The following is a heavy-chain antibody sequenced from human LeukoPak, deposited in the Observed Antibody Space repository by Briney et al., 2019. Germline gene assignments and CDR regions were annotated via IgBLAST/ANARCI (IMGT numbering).Heavy chain of an antibody. Sequence: SQTLSLTCTVSGGSISSGSCYWNWIRQPAGKGLEWIGRIYTSGSTNYNPSLKSRVTISLDTSKNQFSLKLSSVTAADTAVYYCARDTQNDYGDLNWFDPWGQGTLVTVSS. CDR3: ARDTQNDYGDLNWFDP. CDR2: IYTSGST. J-gene: IGHJ5*02. D-gene: IGHD4-17*01. CDR1: GGSISSGSCY. V-gene: IGHV4-61*02.